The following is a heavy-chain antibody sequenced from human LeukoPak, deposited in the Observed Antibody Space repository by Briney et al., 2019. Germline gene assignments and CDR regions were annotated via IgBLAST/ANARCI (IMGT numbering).Heavy chain of an antibody. CDR2: INWNGGST. J-gene: IGHJ4*02. Sequence: AGGSLRLSCAASGFTFDDYGMSWVRQAPGKGLEWVSGINWNGGSTGYAHSVKGRFTISRDNAKNSLYLQMNSLRAEDTALYYCARDQFGVIIVTSQYYFDYWGQGTLVTVSS. CDR3: ARDQFGVIIVTSQYYFDY. D-gene: IGHD3-3*01. CDR1: GFTFDDYG. V-gene: IGHV3-20*04.